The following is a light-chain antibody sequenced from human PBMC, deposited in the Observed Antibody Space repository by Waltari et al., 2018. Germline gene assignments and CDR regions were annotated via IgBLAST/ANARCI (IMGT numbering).Light chain of an antibody. J-gene: IGKJ4*02. CDR2: GVS. CDR1: QSVSSRY. V-gene: IGKV3-20*01. CDR3: QVYSGSPKIT. Sequence: EIVLTQSTGTLSLSAGERATHSCRASQSVSSRYLAWYQQKHGRAPRRLTSGVSSSAPGNTDSLRGSGSGTGFTLTISRLVRDDSAGYFCQVYSGSPKITFGAGTKVE.